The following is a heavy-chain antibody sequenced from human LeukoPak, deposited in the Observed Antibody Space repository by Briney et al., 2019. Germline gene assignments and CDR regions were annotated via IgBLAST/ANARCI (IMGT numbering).Heavy chain of an antibody. V-gene: IGHV4-59*01. CDR3: ARDRSYIWFDP. D-gene: IGHD1-26*01. J-gene: IGHJ5*02. Sequence: SETLSLTCTVSGGSISSYYWSWIRQPPGKGLEWIGYFYYSGSTNYNPSLKSRVTISVDTSKNQFSLKLSSVTAADTAVYCCARDRSYIWFDPWGQGTLVTVSS. CDR2: FYYSGST. CDR1: GGSISSYY.